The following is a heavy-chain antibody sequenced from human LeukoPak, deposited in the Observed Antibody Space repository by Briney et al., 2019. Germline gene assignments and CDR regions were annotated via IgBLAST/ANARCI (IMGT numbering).Heavy chain of an antibody. CDR3: ARARTTIDNYYYMDV. D-gene: IGHD3-22*01. CDR2: INWNGGST. CDR1: GFTLRGYG. Sequence: GGSLRLSCAASGFTLRGYGMHWVRQPPGKGLEWVSGINWNGGSTGYADSVKGRFTISRDNAKNSHYLQMKSLRAEDTALYYCARARTTIDNYYYMDVWGKGTTVTVSS. V-gene: IGHV3-20*04. J-gene: IGHJ6*03.